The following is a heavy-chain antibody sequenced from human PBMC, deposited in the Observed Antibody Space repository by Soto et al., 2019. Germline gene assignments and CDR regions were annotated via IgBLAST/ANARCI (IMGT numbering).Heavy chain of an antibody. J-gene: IGHJ4*02. CDR1: GYTFTGYY. V-gene: IGHV1-2*06. CDR3: AIGVGVPDGHRAFDY. D-gene: IGHD2-8*01. CDR2: INPDSGDT. Sequence: ASVKVSCQASGYTFTGYYMHWVRQAPGQGLEWMGRINPDSGDTDHAEKFQGRVTMTRDTSISTAYMELTRLTSDDTAGYHCAIGVGVPDGHRAFDYWGQGTPVTVSS.